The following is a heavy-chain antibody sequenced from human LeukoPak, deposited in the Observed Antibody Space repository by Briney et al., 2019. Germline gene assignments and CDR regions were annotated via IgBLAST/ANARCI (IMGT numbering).Heavy chain of an antibody. CDR3: ARASNFDY. D-gene: IGHD4-11*01. CDR1: GGSISSSPYY. Sequence: PSETLSLTCTVSGGSISSSPYYWGWIRQPPGKGLEWIGEINHSGNTNYNPSLKSRVTISVDTSKNQFSLKLSSVTAADTAVYYCARASNFDYWGQGALVTVSS. CDR2: INHSGNT. V-gene: IGHV4-39*07. J-gene: IGHJ4*02.